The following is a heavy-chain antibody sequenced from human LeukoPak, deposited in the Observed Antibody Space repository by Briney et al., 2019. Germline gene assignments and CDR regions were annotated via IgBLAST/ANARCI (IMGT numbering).Heavy chain of an antibody. CDR3: ARGSVADEPGG. J-gene: IGHJ4*02. D-gene: IGHD2-8*02. CDR2: IIPIFGTA. V-gene: IGHV1-69*01. Sequence: ASVKVSCKASGGTFSSYAISWVRQAPGQGLEWMGGIIPIFGTANYAQELQGRVTITADESTSTAYMELSSLRSEDTAVYYCARGSVADEPGGWGQGTLVTVSS. CDR1: GGTFSSYA.